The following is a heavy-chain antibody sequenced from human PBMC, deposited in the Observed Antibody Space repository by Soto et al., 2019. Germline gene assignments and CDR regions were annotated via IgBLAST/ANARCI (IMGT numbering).Heavy chain of an antibody. CDR2: IYHSGST. J-gene: IGHJ6*04. V-gene: IGHV4-61*01. CDR1: GGSVSSGSYY. CDR3: GRRLFSAYYYGMDV. Sequence: PSETLSLTCTVSGGSVSSGSYYWSWIRQPPGKGLEWIGEIYHSGSTNYNPSLKSRVTISVDKSKNQFSLKLSSVTAADTAVYYCGRRLFSAYYYGMDVWGKGTTVTVSS. D-gene: IGHD3-22*01.